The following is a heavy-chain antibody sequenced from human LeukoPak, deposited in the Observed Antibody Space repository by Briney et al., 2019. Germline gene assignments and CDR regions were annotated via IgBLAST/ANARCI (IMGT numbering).Heavy chain of an antibody. CDR2: IKQDGSQK. J-gene: IGHJ4*02. V-gene: IGHV3-7*01. D-gene: IGHD3-22*01. CDR1: GFMFSNYW. CDR3: ASSGKDGDYDSSGTTHYW. Sequence: PGGSLRLSCAASGFMFSNYWMSWVRQAPGQGLEWVANIKQDGSQKNYVDSVKGRFTISRDNAKTSLYLQMNSLRAEDTAVYYCASSGKDGDYDSSGTTHYWWGQGTLVTVSS.